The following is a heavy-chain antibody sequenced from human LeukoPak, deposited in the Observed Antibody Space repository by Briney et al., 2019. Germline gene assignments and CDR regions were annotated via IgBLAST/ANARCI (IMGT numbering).Heavy chain of an antibody. J-gene: IGHJ4*02. D-gene: IGHD6-19*01. CDR3: AKDLSSIAVNY. V-gene: IGHV3-30*18. Sequence: GGSLRLSCVASEFTFRSYDMHWVRQAPGKGLEWVAVISYDGSNKDYADSVKGRFTISRDNTKNTLFLQMNSLRAEDTAVYYCAKDLSSIAVNYWGQGTLVTVSS. CDR2: ISYDGSNK. CDR1: EFTFRSYD.